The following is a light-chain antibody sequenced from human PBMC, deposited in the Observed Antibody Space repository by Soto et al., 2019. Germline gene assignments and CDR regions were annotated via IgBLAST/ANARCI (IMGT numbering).Light chain of an antibody. J-gene: IGKJ1*01. CDR1: QSISSH. Sequence: EIVMTQSPASLSVSPGESATLSCRASQSISSHLVWYQQKPGQAPRLVIYAASIRATGIPARFSGSGSGTEFTLTISSPQSEDFAVYYCQQYNDWPPWTFGQGTKVDIK. CDR2: AAS. V-gene: IGKV3D-15*01. CDR3: QQYNDWPPWT.